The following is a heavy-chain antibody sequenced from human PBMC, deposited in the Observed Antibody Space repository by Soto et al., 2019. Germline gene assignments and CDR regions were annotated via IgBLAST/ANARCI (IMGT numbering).Heavy chain of an antibody. V-gene: IGHV3-30-3*01. J-gene: IGHJ4*02. D-gene: IGHD1-26*01. CDR1: GFTFSSYA. Sequence: PGGSLRLSXAASGFTFSSYAMHWVRQAPGKGLEWVAVISYDGSNKYYADSVKGRFTISRDNSKNTLYLQMNSLRAEDTAVYYCARAELPELYYFDYWGQGTLVTVSS. CDR2: ISYDGSNK. CDR3: ARAELPELYYFDY.